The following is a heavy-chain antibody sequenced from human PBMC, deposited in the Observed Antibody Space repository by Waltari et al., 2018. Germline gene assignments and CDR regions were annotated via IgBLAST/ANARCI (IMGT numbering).Heavy chain of an antibody. V-gene: IGHV5-51*01. CDR1: GYSFTSYW. Sequence: EVQLVQSGAEVKKPGASLKLSCKGSGYSFTSYWLGWVRQKAGKGLEWMGIIYPGDSDTRYSPSFQGQVTISADKSTSNAYLQWSSLKAADTAMYYCARQQGVMTTVVDWGQGTLVTVSS. CDR2: IYPGDSDT. CDR3: ARQQGVMTTVVD. J-gene: IGHJ4*02. D-gene: IGHD4-4*01.